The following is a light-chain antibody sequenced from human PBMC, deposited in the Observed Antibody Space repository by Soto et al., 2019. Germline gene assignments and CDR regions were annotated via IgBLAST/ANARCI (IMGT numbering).Light chain of an antibody. CDR2: DAS. Sequence: DIQMTQSPSTLSASVGDRVTITCRASQSISSWLAWYQQKPGKAPKLLIYDASSLESGVPSRFSGSGSGTEFTLTISSLQPDDFANYYCQQYNSYLTWTFGQGTKV. CDR1: QSISSW. V-gene: IGKV1-5*01. J-gene: IGKJ1*01. CDR3: QQYNSYLTWT.